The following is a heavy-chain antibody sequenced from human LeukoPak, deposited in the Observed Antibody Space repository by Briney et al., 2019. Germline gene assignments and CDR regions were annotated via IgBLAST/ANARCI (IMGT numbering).Heavy chain of an antibody. Sequence: GGSLRLSCAASGFTFSSYWMSWVRQAPGKGLEWVANIKQDGSEKYYVDSVKGRFTISRDNAKNSLYLQMNSLRAEDTAVYYCARDEEYYYDSRGYSDYWGQGTLVTVSS. CDR3: ARDEEYYYDSRGYSDY. CDR2: IKQDGSEK. D-gene: IGHD3-22*01. CDR1: GFTFSSYW. J-gene: IGHJ4*02. V-gene: IGHV3-7*01.